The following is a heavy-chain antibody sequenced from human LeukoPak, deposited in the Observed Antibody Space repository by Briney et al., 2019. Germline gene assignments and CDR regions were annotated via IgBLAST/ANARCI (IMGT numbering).Heavy chain of an antibody. D-gene: IGHD3-10*01. CDR1: GYTFTSYG. Sequence: ASVKVSCKASGYTFTSYGISWVRQAPGQGLEWMGWISAYNGNTNYAQKLQGRVTMTTGTSTSTAYMELRSLRSDDTAVYYCARDGYYYGSGSFAFDPWGQGTLVTVSS. CDR2: ISAYNGNT. V-gene: IGHV1-18*01. CDR3: ARDGYYYGSGSFAFDP. J-gene: IGHJ5*02.